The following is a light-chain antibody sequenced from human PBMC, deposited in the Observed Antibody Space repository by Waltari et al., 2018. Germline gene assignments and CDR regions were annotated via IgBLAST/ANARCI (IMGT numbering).Light chain of an antibody. V-gene: IGKV3-20*01. CDR3: QHYVRLPAT. CDR1: QSVSRS. J-gene: IGKJ1*01. Sequence: LSPGERATLACRASQSVSRSLAWYQQKPGQAPKLLIYGASPRATGIPDSFTGSAPGPDFSFTISRLEPEDFAIYFCQHYVRLPATFGQGTKVELK. CDR2: GAS.